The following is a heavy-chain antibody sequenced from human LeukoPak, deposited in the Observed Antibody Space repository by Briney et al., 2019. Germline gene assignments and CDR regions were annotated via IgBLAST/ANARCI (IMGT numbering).Heavy chain of an antibody. J-gene: IGHJ4*02. CDR1: GFTFSNAW. CDR2: IKSKTDGGTT. V-gene: IGHV3-15*01. Sequence: PGGSLRLSCAASGFTFSNAWMSWVRQAPGKGLEWVGRIKSKTDGGTTDYAAPVKGRFTISRDDSKNTLYLQINSLKTEDTAVYYCTTDPELALIGYWGQGTLVTVSS. CDR3: TTDPELALIGY.